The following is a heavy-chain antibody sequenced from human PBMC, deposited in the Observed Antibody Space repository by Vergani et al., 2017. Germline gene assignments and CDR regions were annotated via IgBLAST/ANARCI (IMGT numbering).Heavy chain of an antibody. Sequence: EVQLVESGGGLVKPGGSLRLSCAASGFTFSSYSMNWVRQAPGKGLEWVSVIYSGGSTYYADSVKGRFTISRHNSKNTLYLQMNSLRAEDTAVYYCAREGTNYYYGMDVWGQGTTVTVSS. CDR3: AREGTNYYYGMDV. V-gene: IGHV3-53*04. D-gene: IGHD1-14*01. CDR2: IYSGGST. CDR1: GFTFSSYS. J-gene: IGHJ6*02.